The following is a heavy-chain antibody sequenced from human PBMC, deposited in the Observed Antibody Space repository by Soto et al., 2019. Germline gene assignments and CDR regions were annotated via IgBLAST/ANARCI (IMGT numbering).Heavy chain of an antibody. CDR2: LSGQGQNA. CDR3: ARAGYDRSGHADPQGGAFDV. Sequence: GPEVKKPGASMRVSCKASGFIYTHYVINWVRQAPGQGLEWVGGLSGQGQNAHYAEKFQDRVTITKDTSTATSCLEVTSLRSDDSAVYFCARAGYDRSGHADPQGGAFDVWGLGTVVTVSS. CDR1: GFIYTHYV. V-gene: IGHV1-18*01. D-gene: IGHD5-12*01. J-gene: IGHJ3*01.